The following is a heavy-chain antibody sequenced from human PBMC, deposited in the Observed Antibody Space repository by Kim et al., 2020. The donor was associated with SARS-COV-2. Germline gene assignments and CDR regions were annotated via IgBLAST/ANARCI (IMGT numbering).Heavy chain of an antibody. CDR2: IIPIFGTA. CDR3: ASNYGDYARPLGAFDI. CDR1: GGTFSSYA. Sequence: SVKVSCKASGGTFSSYAISWVRQAPGQGLEWMGGIIPIFGTANYAQKFQGRVTITADESTSTAYMELSSLRSEDTAVYYCASNYGDYARPLGAFDIWGQGTMVTVSS. V-gene: IGHV1-69*13. J-gene: IGHJ3*02. D-gene: IGHD4-17*01.